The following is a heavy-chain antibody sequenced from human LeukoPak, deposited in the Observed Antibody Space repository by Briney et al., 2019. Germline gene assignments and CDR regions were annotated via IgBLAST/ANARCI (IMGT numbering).Heavy chain of an antibody. CDR3: ARSAR. Sequence: GGSLRLSCAASKFNFSTYSMDWVRQAPGKGLEWVANINQDGSAQYYVDSVKGRFTISRDNAKSSLYLQMNSLRAEDTAVYYCARSARWGQGTLVTVSS. V-gene: IGHV3-7*01. CDR2: INQDGSAQ. CDR1: KFNFSTYS. J-gene: IGHJ4*02.